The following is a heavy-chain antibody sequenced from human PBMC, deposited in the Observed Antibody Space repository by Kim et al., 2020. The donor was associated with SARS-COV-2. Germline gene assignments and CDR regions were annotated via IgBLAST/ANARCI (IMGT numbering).Heavy chain of an antibody. Sequence: SVKVSCKASGGTFSSYAISWVRQAPGQGLEWMGGIIPIFGTANYAQKFQGRVTITADESTSTAYMELSSLRSEDTAVYYCARDLFSITMVRGPTRGMGWFDPWGQGTLVTVSS. CDR3: ARDLFSITMVRGPTRGMGWFDP. V-gene: IGHV1-69*13. CDR1: GGTFSSYA. D-gene: IGHD3-10*01. J-gene: IGHJ5*02. CDR2: IIPIFGTA.